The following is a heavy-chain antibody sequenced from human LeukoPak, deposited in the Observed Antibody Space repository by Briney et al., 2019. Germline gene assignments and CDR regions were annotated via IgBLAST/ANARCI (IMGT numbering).Heavy chain of an antibody. V-gene: IGHV1-8*01. CDR1: GYTFTSYD. CDR3: ARGLRREQQLVY. Sequence: ASVKVSCKASGYTFTSYDINWVRQATGQGLEWMGWMNPNSGNTGYAQKFQGRVTMTRNTSISTAYMELSSLRSEATAVYYCARGLRREQQLVYWGQGTLVTVSS. D-gene: IGHD6-13*01. CDR2: MNPNSGNT. J-gene: IGHJ4*02.